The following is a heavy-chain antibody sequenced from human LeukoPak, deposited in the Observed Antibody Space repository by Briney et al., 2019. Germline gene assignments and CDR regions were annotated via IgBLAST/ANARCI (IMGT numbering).Heavy chain of an antibody. J-gene: IGHJ4*02. V-gene: IGHV3-48*01. Sequence: QPGGSLRLSCAASGFTFSSYSMNWVRQAPGKGLEWVSYISSSSGTIYYADSVKGRFTISRDNAKNSLYLQMNSLRAEDTAVYYCARKMVRGVMSSIDYWGQGTLVTVSS. CDR1: GFTFSSYS. D-gene: IGHD3-10*01. CDR2: ISSSSGTI. CDR3: ARKMVRGVMSSIDY.